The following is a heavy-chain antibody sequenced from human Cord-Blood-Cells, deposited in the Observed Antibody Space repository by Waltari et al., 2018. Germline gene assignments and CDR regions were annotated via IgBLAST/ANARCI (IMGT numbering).Heavy chain of an antibody. D-gene: IGHD4-17*01. CDR1: GGSISSYY. J-gene: IGHJ2*01. CDR3: ARYPHYGGNSGDWYFDL. CDR2: IYYSGST. Sequence: QVQLQESGPGLVKPSETLSLTCTVSGGSISSYYWSWIRQPPGKGLEWIGYIYYSGSTNYNPSLKSRVTTSVDTSKNQFSLKLSSVTAADTAVYYCARYPHYGGNSGDWYFDLWGRGTLVTVSS. V-gene: IGHV4-59*01.